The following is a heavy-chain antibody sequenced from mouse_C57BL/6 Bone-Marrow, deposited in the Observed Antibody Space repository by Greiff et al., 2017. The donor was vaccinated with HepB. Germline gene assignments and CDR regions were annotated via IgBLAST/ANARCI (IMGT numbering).Heavy chain of an antibody. D-gene: IGHD2-3*01. J-gene: IGHJ4*01. CDR2: IDPANGNT. CDR1: GFNIKNTY. Sequence: VQLKESVAELVRPGASVKLSCTASGFNIKNTYMHWVKQRPEQGLEWIGRIDPANGNTKYAPKFQGKATITADTSSNTAYLQLSSLTSEDTAIYYCARSVYDGYSGAMDYWGQGTSVTVSS. V-gene: IGHV14-3*01. CDR3: ARSVYDGYSGAMDY.